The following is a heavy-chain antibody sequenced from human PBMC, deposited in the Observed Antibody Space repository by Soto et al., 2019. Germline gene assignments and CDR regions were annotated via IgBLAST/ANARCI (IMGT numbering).Heavy chain of an antibody. V-gene: IGHV3-48*01. CDR1: GFTFSSYT. CDR2: ISSSGTTI. CDR3: ARYFSGGFDI. Sequence: EVQLVESGGGLVQPGGSLRLSCAVSGFTFSSYTMNWVRQAPGKGLAWVSYISSSGTTIYYADSVKGRFTISRDNAKESLYRQMNSLRAEDTAVYYCARYFSGGFDIWGQGTMVSVSA. J-gene: IGHJ3*02. D-gene: IGHD2-15*01.